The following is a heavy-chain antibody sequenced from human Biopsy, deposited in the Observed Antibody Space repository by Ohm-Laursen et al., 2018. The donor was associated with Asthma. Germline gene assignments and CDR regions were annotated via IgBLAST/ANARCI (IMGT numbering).Heavy chain of an antibody. J-gene: IGHJ6*02. V-gene: IGHV4-39*01. D-gene: IGHD6-13*01. Sequence: SETLSLTCSLSSGSGGYMRSGNYYWGWIRQPPGKGLEGIGSIYYSGTTYYNPSLESRVTVSEDTSKNQFSLKLTSVTAADTAVYYCVRGSSSWHHGPFHYYYGLDVWGQGTTATVSS. CDR2: IYYSGTT. CDR3: VRGSSSWHHGPFHYYYGLDV. CDR1: SGSGGYMRSGNYY.